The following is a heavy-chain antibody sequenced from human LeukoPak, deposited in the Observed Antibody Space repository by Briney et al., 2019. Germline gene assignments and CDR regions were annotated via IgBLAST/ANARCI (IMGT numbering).Heavy chain of an antibody. CDR2: ISTSSRTI. Sequence: GGSLRLSCAASGFTFSSYAMHWVRQAPGKGLEWISYISTSSRTIYYADSVKGRFTISRDNAKNSLYLQMNSLKAEDTAIYFCARDAVDQYYYYGMDVWGQGTTVTVSS. V-gene: IGHV3-48*01. J-gene: IGHJ6*02. CDR1: GFTFSSYA. D-gene: IGHD6-19*01. CDR3: ARDAVDQYYYYGMDV.